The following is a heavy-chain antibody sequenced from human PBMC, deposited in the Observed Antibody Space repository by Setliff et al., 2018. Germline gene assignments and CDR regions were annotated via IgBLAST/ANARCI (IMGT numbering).Heavy chain of an antibody. V-gene: IGHV4-39*07. CDR2: IYFGGNT. Sequence: SETLSLTCTVPGGSISDNGYFWGWVRQPPGKGMEWIGNIYFGGNTYFNPSFKSRVTMSIDTSNSQFSLKLSSVTAADTAIYYCARDASASDGRNAFDIWGQGTMGTVSS. J-gene: IGHJ3*02. CDR1: GGSISDNGYF. CDR3: ARDASASDGRNAFDI. D-gene: IGHD1-26*01.